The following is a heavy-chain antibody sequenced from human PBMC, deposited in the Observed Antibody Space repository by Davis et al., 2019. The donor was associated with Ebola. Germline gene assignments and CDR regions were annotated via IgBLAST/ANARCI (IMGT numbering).Heavy chain of an antibody. CDR1: GYTFTNNW. Sequence: KVSCKGSGYTFTNNWIAWVRQMPGKGLEWMGIIYPGDSDTRYSPSFQGQVTISADKSISTAYLQWSSLKASDTAIYYCARHAGDAGNFDLWGPGTLVTVSS. CDR2: IYPGDSDT. J-gene: IGHJ2*01. CDR3: ARHAGDAGNFDL. D-gene: IGHD7-27*01. V-gene: IGHV5-51*01.